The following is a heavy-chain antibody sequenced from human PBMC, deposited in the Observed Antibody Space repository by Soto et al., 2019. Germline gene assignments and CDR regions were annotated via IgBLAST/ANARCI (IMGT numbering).Heavy chain of an antibody. D-gene: IGHD5-18*01. J-gene: IGHJ6*02. V-gene: IGHV4-39*01. CDR2: TYYTGST. CDR3: ASARYFGVDV. CDR1: GGSMNDVTHY. Sequence: SETLSLTCSVSGGSMNDVTHYWAWIRQPPGKGLEWIATTYYTGSTHHNSSLKSRATISVDTSQNQFSLELTSVTAADTAVYHCASARYFGVDVWGHGTTVTVSS.